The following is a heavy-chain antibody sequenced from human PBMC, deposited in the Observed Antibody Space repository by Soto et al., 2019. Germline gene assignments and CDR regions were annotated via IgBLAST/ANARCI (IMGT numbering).Heavy chain of an antibody. D-gene: IGHD6-13*01. J-gene: IGHJ6*03. Sequence: GGSLRLSCAASGFTFSSYDMHWVRQATGKGLEWVSAIGTAGDTYYPGSVKGRFTISREDAKNSLYLQMNSLRAGDTAVYYCAREAKGSSWYGYYYYYMDVWGKGTTVTVSS. CDR3: AREAKGSSWYGYYYYYMDV. CDR2: IGTAGDT. CDR1: GFTFSSYD. V-gene: IGHV3-13*01.